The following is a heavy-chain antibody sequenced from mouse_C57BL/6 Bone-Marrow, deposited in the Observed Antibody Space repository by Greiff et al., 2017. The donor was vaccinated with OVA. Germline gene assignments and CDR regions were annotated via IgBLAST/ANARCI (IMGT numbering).Heavy chain of an antibody. CDR2: ISNGGGST. Sequence: EVKLVESGGGLVQPGGSLKLSCAASGFTFSDYYMYWVRQTPEKRLEWVAYISNGGGSTYYPDTVKGRFTISRDNAKNTLYLQMSRLKSEDTAMYYCARPLYYYGSNLDYYAMDYWGQGTSVTVSS. J-gene: IGHJ4*01. CDR3: ARPLYYYGSNLDYYAMDY. CDR1: GFTFSDYY. V-gene: IGHV5-12*01. D-gene: IGHD1-1*01.